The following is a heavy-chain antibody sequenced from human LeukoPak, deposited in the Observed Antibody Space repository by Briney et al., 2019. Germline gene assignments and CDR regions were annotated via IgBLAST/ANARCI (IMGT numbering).Heavy chain of an antibody. CDR2: IHANGDT. V-gene: IGHV4-4*08. Sequence: SETLSLTCTVSGVSISSNYWSWIRQPPGKGLEWNGLEWIGYIHANGDTNYNPSLNRRVTMSLDSSRRHLSLNLSSLTAADTAVYFCAGYDHSNYLAYWGEGILVTVSS. J-gene: IGHJ4*02. CDR1: GVSISSNY. D-gene: IGHD4-11*01. CDR3: AGYDHSNYLAY.